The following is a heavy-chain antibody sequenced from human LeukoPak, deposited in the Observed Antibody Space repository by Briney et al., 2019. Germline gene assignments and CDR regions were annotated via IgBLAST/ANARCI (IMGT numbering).Heavy chain of an antibody. J-gene: IGHJ4*02. CDR1: GYSISSGYY. D-gene: IGHD6-6*01. Sequence: SETLSLTCTVSGYSISSGYYWGWIRQPPGKGLEWIGSIYYSGSTYYNPSLKSRVTISVDTSKNQFSLKLSSVTAADTAVYYCARMSPSIAARRSPPPYFDYWGQGTLVTVSS. V-gene: IGHV4-38-2*02. CDR3: ARMSPSIAARRSPPPYFDY. CDR2: IYYSGST.